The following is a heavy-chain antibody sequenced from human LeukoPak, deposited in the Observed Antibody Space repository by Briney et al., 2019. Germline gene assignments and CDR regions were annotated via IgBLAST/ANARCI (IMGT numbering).Heavy chain of an antibody. Sequence: GGSLRLSCTASGFTFSRYAMNWVRQAPGKGLEWVSYISTSISTIYYADSVKGRFTISRDNAENSLYLQMNSLRAEDTAVYYCARDAAWSGYYDAFDIWGQGTMVTVSS. CDR3: ARDAAWSGYYDAFDI. CDR2: ISTSISTI. CDR1: GFTFSRYA. D-gene: IGHD3-3*01. J-gene: IGHJ3*02. V-gene: IGHV3-48*01.